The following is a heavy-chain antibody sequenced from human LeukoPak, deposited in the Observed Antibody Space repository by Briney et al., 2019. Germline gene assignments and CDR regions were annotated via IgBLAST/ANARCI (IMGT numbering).Heavy chain of an antibody. CDR1: GYTFTGYY. Sequence: GASVKVSCKASGYTFTGYYMHWVRQAPGQGLEWMGWINPNSGGTNYAQKFQGRVTMTRDTSISTAYMELSRLRSDDTAVYYCAGGRYIPTGKNWFDPWGQGTLVTVSS. V-gene: IGHV1-2*02. J-gene: IGHJ5*02. D-gene: IGHD3-16*02. CDR3: AGGRYIPTGKNWFDP. CDR2: INPNSGGT.